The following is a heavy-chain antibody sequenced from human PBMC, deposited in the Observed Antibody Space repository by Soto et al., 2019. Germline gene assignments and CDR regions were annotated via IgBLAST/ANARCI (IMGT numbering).Heavy chain of an antibody. CDR2: INHSGST. Sequence: NPSETLSLTCAVYGGSFSGYYWSWIRQPPGKGLEWIGEINHSGSTNYNPSLKSRVTISVDTSKNQFSLKLSSVTAADTAVYYCARRRGYGGLNYYYYGMDVWGQGTTVTVSS. CDR3: ARRRGYGGLNYYYYGMDV. J-gene: IGHJ6*02. V-gene: IGHV4-34*01. CDR1: GGSFSGYY. D-gene: IGHD5-12*01.